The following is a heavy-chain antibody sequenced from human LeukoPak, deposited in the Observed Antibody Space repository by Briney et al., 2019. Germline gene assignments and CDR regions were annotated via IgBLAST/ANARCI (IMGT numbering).Heavy chain of an antibody. D-gene: IGHD6-19*01. Sequence: SESLSLTCTVSGGFISSSSYYWGWIRQPPGKGLEWIGSIYYSGSTYYNPSLKSRVTISVDTSKNQFSLKLSSVTAADTAVYYCARLHSSGWYAYWGQGALVTVSS. J-gene: IGHJ4*02. CDR1: GGFISSSSYY. V-gene: IGHV4-39*01. CDR2: IYYSGST. CDR3: ARLHSSGWYAY.